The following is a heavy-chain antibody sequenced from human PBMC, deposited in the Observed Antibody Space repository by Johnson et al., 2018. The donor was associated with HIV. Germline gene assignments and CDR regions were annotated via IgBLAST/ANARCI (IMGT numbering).Heavy chain of an antibody. J-gene: IGHJ3*02. CDR3: ARRSSPTGAFDI. D-gene: IGHD6-13*01. V-gene: IGHV3-64*01. Sequence: KGRFTISRDNSNNTLFLQMGSLRVEDMAVYYCARRSSPTGAFDIWGQGTMVTVSS.